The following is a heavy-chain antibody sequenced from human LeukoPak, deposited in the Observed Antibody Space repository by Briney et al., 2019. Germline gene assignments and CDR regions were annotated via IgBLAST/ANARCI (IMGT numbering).Heavy chain of an antibody. CDR2: ITSSGTTT. J-gene: IGHJ4*02. V-gene: IGHV3-11*01. CDR3: ARDPDCCNPY. Sequence: GGSLRLSCTASGFTFSDYYMIWFRQAPGRGLEWISWITSSGTTTDYADSVKGRFTVSRDNAKNSLYLQMNSLRADDTAVYYCARDPDCCNPYGSQGTLVTVSS. CDR1: GFTFSDYY. D-gene: IGHD2-21*02.